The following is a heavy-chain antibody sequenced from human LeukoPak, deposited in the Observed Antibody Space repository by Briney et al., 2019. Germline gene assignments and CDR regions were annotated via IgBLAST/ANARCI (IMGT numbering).Heavy chain of an antibody. Sequence: SETLSLTCTVSGGSISSYYWSWIRQPAGKGLEWIGRIYTSGSTNYNPSLKSRVTMSVDTSKNQFSLKLSSVTAADTAVYYCARDSVAMASYYYGMDVWGQGTTVTVSS. D-gene: IGHD5-18*01. CDR3: ARDSVAMASYYYGMDV. CDR1: GGSISSYY. V-gene: IGHV4-4*07. J-gene: IGHJ6*02. CDR2: IYTSGST.